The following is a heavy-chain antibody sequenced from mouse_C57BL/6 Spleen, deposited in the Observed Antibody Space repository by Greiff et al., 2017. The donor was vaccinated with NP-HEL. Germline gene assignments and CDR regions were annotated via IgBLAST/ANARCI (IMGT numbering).Heavy chain of an antibody. D-gene: IGHD3-2*02. CDR2: IDPSDSYT. Sequence: QVQLQQPGAELVKPGASVKLSCKASGYTFTSYWMQWVKQRPGQGLEWIGEIDPSDSYTNYNQKFKGKATLTVDTSSSTAYMQLSSLTSEDSAVYYGASTAQSYFDDWGQGTTLTVSS. CDR3: ASTAQSYFDD. V-gene: IGHV1-50*01. J-gene: IGHJ2*01. CDR1: GYTFTSYW.